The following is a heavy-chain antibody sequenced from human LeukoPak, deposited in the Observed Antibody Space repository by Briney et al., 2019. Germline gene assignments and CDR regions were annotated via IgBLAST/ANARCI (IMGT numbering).Heavy chain of an antibody. CDR1: GFTFSSYE. CDR3: ARDQWDYDYRKYFFDY. CDR2: ISTGGLTI. J-gene: IGHJ4*02. Sequence: PGGSLRLSCAASGFTFSSYEMNWVRQAPGKGLEWVSFISTGGLTIYYADSVKGRFTMSRDNAKNSLYLQMNSLRAEDTAVYYCARDQWDYDYRKYFFDYWGRGTLVTVSS. D-gene: IGHD4-11*01. V-gene: IGHV3-48*03.